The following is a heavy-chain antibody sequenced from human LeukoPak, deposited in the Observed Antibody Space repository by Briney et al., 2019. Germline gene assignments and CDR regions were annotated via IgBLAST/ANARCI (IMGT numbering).Heavy chain of an antibody. CDR2: IYYSGST. CDR3: ARGGYYDRSGNSYKFGFDM. V-gene: IGHV4-59*11. D-gene: IGHD3-22*01. J-gene: IGHJ3*02. CDR1: DGSISSHY. Sequence: PSGTLSLTCTVSDGSISSHYWSWIRQPPGKGLEWIGYIYYSGSTSYNSSLKSRVTISVDTSKNQFLLKLSSVTAADTAVYYCARGGYYDRSGNSYKFGFDMWGQGTMVTVSS.